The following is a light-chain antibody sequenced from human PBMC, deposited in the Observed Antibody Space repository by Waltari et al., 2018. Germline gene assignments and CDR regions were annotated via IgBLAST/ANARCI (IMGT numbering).Light chain of an antibody. J-gene: IGLJ2*01. V-gene: IGLV2-8*01. CDR2: DVN. CDR1: SSDVGAYNY. Sequence: QSALTQPPSASGSPGQSVAISCTGTSSDVGAYNYVSWYQQHPGKAPKLMIYDVNKRASGVPDRFSGSKSGNTASLTVSGLQAEDEADYYCTSFAGSSNLGVFGGGTKLTVL. CDR3: TSFAGSSNLGV.